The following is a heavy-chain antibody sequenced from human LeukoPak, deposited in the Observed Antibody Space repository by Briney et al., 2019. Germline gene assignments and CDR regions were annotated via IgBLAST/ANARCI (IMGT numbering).Heavy chain of an antibody. J-gene: IGHJ3*02. CDR3: ARERYYCSSTSCYSTVDAFDI. V-gene: IGHV1-8*01. D-gene: IGHD2-2*01. CDR1: GYTFTSYD. Sequence: ASVKVSCKASGYTFTSYDINWVRQATGQGLEWMGWMNPNSGNTGYAQKFQGRVTMTRNTSISTAYMELSRLRSDDTAVYYCARERYYCSSTSCYSTVDAFDIWGQGTMVTVSS. CDR2: MNPNSGNT.